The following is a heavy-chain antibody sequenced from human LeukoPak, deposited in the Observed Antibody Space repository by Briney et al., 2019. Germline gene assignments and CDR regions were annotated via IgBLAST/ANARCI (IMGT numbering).Heavy chain of an antibody. V-gene: IGHV3-23*01. CDR3: ANSLDLVVGGIDY. CDR2: INDSGDYT. D-gene: IGHD2-15*01. Sequence: GGSLRLSCAASGFTFSSHAMSWVRQALGKGLKWVSGINDSGDYTYYTDSVKGRFTISRDNSKNTVYLQMNSLRADDTAVYYCANSLDLVVGGIDYWGQGTLVTVSS. CDR1: GFTFSSHA. J-gene: IGHJ4*02.